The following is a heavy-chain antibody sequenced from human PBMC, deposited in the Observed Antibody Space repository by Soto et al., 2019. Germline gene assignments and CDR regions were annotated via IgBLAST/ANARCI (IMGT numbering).Heavy chain of an antibody. CDR1: GGSISSDDYY. CDR3: ARDRSNSPDYFDY. J-gene: IGHJ4*02. D-gene: IGHD6-6*01. CDR2: IYYNGRT. V-gene: IGHV4-30-4*01. Sequence: SETLSLTCTVSGGSISSDDYYWSWIRQPPGKGLEWIGYIYYNGRTDYNPSLKSRVIISIDTSKNQFSLNLNSVSAAATAVYYCARDRSNSPDYFDYWGQGTLVTVSS.